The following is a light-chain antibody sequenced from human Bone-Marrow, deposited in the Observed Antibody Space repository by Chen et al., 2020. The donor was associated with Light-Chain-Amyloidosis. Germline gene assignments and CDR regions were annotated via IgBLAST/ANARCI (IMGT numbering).Light chain of an antibody. J-gene: IGLJ3*02. CDR3: MIWHSSAWV. CDR1: SGLNVGTYR. Sequence: QAGTTPPSSLTASPGASASLTCTLRSGLNVGTYRTYWYQQKPGSPPQYLLRYKSDSDKQQGSGVPSRFSGSKDASANAGILLISGLQSEDEADYYCMIWHSSAWVFGGGTKLTVL. V-gene: IGLV5-45*03. CDR2: YKSDSDK.